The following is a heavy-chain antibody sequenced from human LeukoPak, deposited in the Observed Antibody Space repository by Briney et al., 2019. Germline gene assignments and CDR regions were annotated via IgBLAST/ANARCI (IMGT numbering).Heavy chain of an antibody. CDR2: ISSDGSNK. D-gene: IGHD6-19*01. V-gene: IGHV3-30-3*01. J-gene: IGHJ4*02. CDR3: VRQSSGWYHFDY. Sequence: GRSLRLFCAVSGFSFSSYSMHWVRQAPGKGLEWAAVISSDGSNKYYADSVKGRFTISRDNSKNTLYMQMNSLRAEDTAVYYCVRQSSGWYHFDYWGQGTLVTVSS. CDR1: GFSFSSYS.